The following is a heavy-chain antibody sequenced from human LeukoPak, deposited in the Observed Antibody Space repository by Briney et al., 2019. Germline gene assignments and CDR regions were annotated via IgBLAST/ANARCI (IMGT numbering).Heavy chain of an antibody. J-gene: IGHJ4*02. CDR3: ATRAGYGSGPDH. Sequence: GGSLRLSCAASGFTFDDYAMHWVRQAPGKGLEWVSGISWNSGSIGYADSVKGRFTISRDNAKNSLYLQMNSLRAEDTALYYCATRAGYGSGPDHWGQGTLVTVSS. CDR1: GFTFDDYA. V-gene: IGHV3-9*01. D-gene: IGHD3-10*01. CDR2: ISWNSGSI.